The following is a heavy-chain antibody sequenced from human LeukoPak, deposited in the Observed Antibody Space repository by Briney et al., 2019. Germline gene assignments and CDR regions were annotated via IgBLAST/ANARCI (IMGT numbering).Heavy chain of an antibody. V-gene: IGHV1-18*01. CDR2: ISAYNGNT. CDR1: GDTFSSYA. J-gene: IGHJ3*02. Sequence: ASVKVSCKASGDTFSSYAISWVRQAPGQGLEWMGWISAYNGNTNYAQKLQGRVTMTTDTSTSTAYMELRSLRSDDTAVYYCARVFEVGDIVVVPAAMHAFDIWGQGTMVTVSS. CDR3: ARVFEVGDIVVVPAAMHAFDI. D-gene: IGHD2-2*01.